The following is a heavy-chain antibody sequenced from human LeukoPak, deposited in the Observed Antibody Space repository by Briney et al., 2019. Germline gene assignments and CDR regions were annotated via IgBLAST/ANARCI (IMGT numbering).Heavy chain of an antibody. Sequence: KPGGSLRLSCAASGFTFSSYSMNWVRQAPGKGLEWVSSISSSSSYIYYADSVKGRFTISRDNSKNSLYLQMNSLRAEDTAVYYCAIQKYGGNSGYFDYWGKGTLVTVSS. CDR2: ISSSSSYI. V-gene: IGHV3-21*01. CDR3: AIQKYGGNSGYFDY. CDR1: GFTFSSYS. D-gene: IGHD4-23*01. J-gene: IGHJ4*02.